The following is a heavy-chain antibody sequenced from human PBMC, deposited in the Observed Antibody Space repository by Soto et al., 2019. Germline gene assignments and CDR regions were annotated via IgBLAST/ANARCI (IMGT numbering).Heavy chain of an antibody. CDR3: AKEGGWPLLDAFDF. CDR1: GLTPSPYA. Sequence: GALRLPCAGSGLTPSPYAMSLGRQAPGKGLELVSAISGSGGSTYYADSVKGRFTISRDNSKNTLYLQMNGLRAEDTAVYYCAKEGGWPLLDAFDFSGRGSMV. V-gene: IGHV3-23*01. D-gene: IGHD6-19*01. J-gene: IGHJ3*01. CDR2: ISGSGGST.